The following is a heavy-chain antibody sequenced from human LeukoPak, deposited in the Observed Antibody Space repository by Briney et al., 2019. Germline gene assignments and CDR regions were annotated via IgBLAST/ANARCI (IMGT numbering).Heavy chain of an antibody. V-gene: IGHV5-51*01. J-gene: IGHJ6*03. Sequence: GASLQISCKGSGSSFTSYWIGWVRQLPGKGLEWMGIIYPGDSDTRYSPSFQGQVTISADKSISTAYLQWSSLKASDTAMYYCARLGGYYYYYMDVWGKGTTVTVSS. CDR1: GSSFTSYW. CDR2: IYPGDSDT. CDR3: ARLGGYYYYYMDV. D-gene: IGHD1-26*01.